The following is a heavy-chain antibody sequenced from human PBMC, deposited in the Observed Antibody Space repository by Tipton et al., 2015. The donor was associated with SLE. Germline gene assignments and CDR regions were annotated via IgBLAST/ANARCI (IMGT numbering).Heavy chain of an antibody. CDR2: INHSGST. CDR1: GGSFSGYY. V-gene: IGHV4-34*01. Sequence: TLSLTCAVYGGSFSGYYWSWIRQPPGKGLEWIGEINHSGSTNYNPPLKSRVTISVDTSKNQFSLKLSSVTAADTAVYYCARGRVRGVTGRPSGFDYWGQGTLVTVSS. D-gene: IGHD3-10*01. J-gene: IGHJ4*02. CDR3: ARGRVRGVTGRPSGFDY.